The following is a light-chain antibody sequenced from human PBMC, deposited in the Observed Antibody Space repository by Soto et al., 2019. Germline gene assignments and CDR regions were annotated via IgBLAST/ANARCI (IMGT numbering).Light chain of an antibody. CDR3: SSYTSRGTLV. J-gene: IGLJ1*01. Sequence: SVLTQPASVSGSPGQSITISCTGTSSDIGTYNYVSWYQQHPGKVPELMIYEVSNRPSGVSNRFSGSKSDYTASLTISGLQAEDEADYYCSSYTSRGTLVFGTGTKVTVL. V-gene: IGLV2-14*01. CDR2: EVS. CDR1: SSDIGTYNY.